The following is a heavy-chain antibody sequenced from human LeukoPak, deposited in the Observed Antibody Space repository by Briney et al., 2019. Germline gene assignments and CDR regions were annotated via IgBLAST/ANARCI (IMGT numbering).Heavy chain of an antibody. J-gene: IGHJ6*03. CDR1: GFLVNANH. V-gene: IGHV3-69-1*01. Sequence: PGGSLRLSCAASGFLVNANHMNWVRQAPGKGLEWVSIIYSSDYIYYADSVKGRFTISRDNAKNSLYLQMNSLRAEDTAVYYCAREDITMMPYYMDVWGKGTTVTVSS. D-gene: IGHD3-22*01. CDR2: IYSSDYI. CDR3: AREDITMMPYYMDV.